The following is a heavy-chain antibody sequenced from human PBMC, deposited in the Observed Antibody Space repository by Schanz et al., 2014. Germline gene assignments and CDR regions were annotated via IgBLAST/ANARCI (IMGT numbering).Heavy chain of an antibody. CDR3: ARDIQYHYDTSGPVGAFDI. V-gene: IGHV1-69*09. D-gene: IGHD3-22*01. Sequence: QVQWVQSGADVKKPGTAVKVSCKASEYTFTRHYMHWVRQAPGQGLEWMGKIIPILGMENYAQKFQGRVTITADISTSTAYMDLSSLRSDDTAVYYCARDIQYHYDTSGPVGAFDIWGQGTVVTVSS. CDR1: EYTFTRHY. J-gene: IGHJ3*02. CDR2: IIPILGME.